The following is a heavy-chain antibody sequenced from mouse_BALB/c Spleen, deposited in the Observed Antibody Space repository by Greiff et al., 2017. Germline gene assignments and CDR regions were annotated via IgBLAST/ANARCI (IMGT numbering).Heavy chain of an antibody. CDR1: GYTFSSYW. V-gene: IGHV1-9*01. Sequence: VKLQQSGAELMKPGASVKISCKATGYTFSSYWIEWVKQRPGHGLEWIGEILPGSGSTNYNEKFKGKATFTADTSSNTAYMQLSSLTSEDSAVYYCARGASSGYDYYAMDYWGQGTSVTVSS. CDR2: ILPGSGST. CDR3: ARGASSGYDYYAMDY. D-gene: IGHD3-1*01. J-gene: IGHJ4*01.